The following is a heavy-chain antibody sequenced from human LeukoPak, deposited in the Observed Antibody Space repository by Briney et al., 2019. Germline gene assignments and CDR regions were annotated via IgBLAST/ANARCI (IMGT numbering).Heavy chain of an antibody. CDR2: IYPGDSDT. J-gene: IGHJ3*02. D-gene: IGHD3-3*01. Sequence: PGESLKISCKGSGYSFTNYWIAWVRQMPGKGLEWMGIIYPGDSDTRYSPSFQGQVTISADKSISTAYLQWSSLKASDTAMYYCARGDTIFGVVIIPGAFDIWGQGTMVTVSS. V-gene: IGHV5-51*01. CDR3: ARGDTIFGVVIIPGAFDI. CDR1: GYSFTNYW.